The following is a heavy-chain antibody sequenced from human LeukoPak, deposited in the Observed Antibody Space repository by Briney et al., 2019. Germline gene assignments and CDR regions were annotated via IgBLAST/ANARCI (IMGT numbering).Heavy chain of an antibody. CDR2: IYHSGST. CDR3: ARSYFGSGTFNGFDY. D-gene: IGHD3-10*01. Sequence: PSQTLSLTCAVSGGSISSGGYSWSWIRQPPGKGLEWIGYIYHSGSTYYNPSLKSRVTISVDRSKNQFSLNLNSVSAADTAVYYCARSYFGSGTFNGFDYWGQGTLVTVSS. J-gene: IGHJ4*02. CDR1: GGSISSGGYS. V-gene: IGHV4-30-2*01.